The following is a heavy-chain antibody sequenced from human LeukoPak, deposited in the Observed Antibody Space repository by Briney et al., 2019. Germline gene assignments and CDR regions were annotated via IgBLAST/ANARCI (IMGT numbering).Heavy chain of an antibody. V-gene: IGHV3-74*01. Sequence: GGSLTLSCAASGFTFSSYWMHWVRQAPGKGLVWVSRINSDGSSTSYADSVKGRFTISRDNAKNTLYLQMNSLRAEDTAVYYCARSPRYTGYSNYYYYGMDVWGQGTTVTVSS. CDR2: INSDGSST. CDR1: GFTFSSYW. J-gene: IGHJ6*02. D-gene: IGHD5-18*01. CDR3: ARSPRYTGYSNYYYYGMDV.